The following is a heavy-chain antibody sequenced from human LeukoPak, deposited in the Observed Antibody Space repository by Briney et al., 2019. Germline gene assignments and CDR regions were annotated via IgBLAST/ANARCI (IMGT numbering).Heavy chain of an antibody. V-gene: IGHV4-4*07. Sequence: SETLSLTCTVSGGSISSYYWSWIRQPAGKELEWIGRIYSTGSTNYNPSLKSRVTMSVDTSKNQFSLRLRSVTAADTAVYYCARQIASAGTAGFDFWGQGALVTVSS. CDR2: IYSTGST. J-gene: IGHJ4*02. D-gene: IGHD6-13*01. CDR1: GGSISSYY. CDR3: ARQIASAGTAGFDF.